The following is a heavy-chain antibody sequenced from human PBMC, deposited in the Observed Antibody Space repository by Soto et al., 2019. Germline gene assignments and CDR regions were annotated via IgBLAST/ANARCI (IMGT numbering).Heavy chain of an antibody. D-gene: IGHD5-12*01. CDR1: GFTFSYYA. V-gene: IGHV3-23*01. CDR2: IKAGGQDA. CDR3: KRDVVASSPPGADY. Sequence: EVQLLGSGGGLVRPGGSLRLSCAGSGFTFSYYAMSWVRQAPGKGPEWVSAIKAGGQDAYYADSVKGRFTISRDNSKDTLYLQMNSLTVEETAIYYCKRDVVASSPPGADYWGQGTQVTVSS. J-gene: IGHJ4*02.